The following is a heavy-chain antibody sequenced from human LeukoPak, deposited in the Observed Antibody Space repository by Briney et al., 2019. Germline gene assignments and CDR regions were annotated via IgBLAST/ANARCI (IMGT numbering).Heavy chain of an antibody. CDR3: ARHGPDCSGGSCYSLIDH. CDR1: GGSISSYY. Sequence: PSETLSLTCTVSGGSISSYYWSWIRQPPGKGLEWLGYIYYSGSTNYNPSLKSRVTISVDTSKNQFSLKLSSVTAADTAVYYCARHGPDCSGGSCYSLIDHWGQGTLVTVSS. J-gene: IGHJ5*02. V-gene: IGHV4-59*08. CDR2: IYYSGST. D-gene: IGHD2-15*01.